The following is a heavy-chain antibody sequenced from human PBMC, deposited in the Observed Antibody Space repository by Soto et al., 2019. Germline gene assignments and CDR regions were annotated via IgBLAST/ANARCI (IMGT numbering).Heavy chain of an antibody. V-gene: IGHV1-69*13. Sequence: GASVKVSCKASGGTFSSYAISWVRQAPGQGLEWMGGIIPIFGTANYAQKFQGRVTITADESTSTAYMELSSLRSEDTAVYYCASRPRMEHPFDYWGQGTLVTVSS. J-gene: IGHJ4*02. CDR2: IIPIFGTA. CDR3: ASRPRMEHPFDY. CDR1: GGTFSSYA. D-gene: IGHD1-1*01.